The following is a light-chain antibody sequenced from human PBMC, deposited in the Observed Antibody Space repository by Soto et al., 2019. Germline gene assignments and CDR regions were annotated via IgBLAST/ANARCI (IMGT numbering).Light chain of an antibody. V-gene: IGLV3-21*04. CDR2: FDY. Sequence: SSELTQPPSLSVAPGKTATITCGGNNIGSKSVHWYQQKPGQAPVLVIYFDYDRPSGIPERFSGSNSGNTATLTISWVEAGDEADYYCQVWDSSSDQWVFGGGTKVTVL. J-gene: IGLJ3*02. CDR3: QVWDSSSDQWV. CDR1: NIGSKS.